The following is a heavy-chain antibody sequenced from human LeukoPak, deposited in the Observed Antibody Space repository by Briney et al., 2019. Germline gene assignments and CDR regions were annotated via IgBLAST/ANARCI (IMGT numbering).Heavy chain of an antibody. CDR3: AREAYGGYVDDFYYYYYMDV. Sequence: GGSLKLSCAASGFTFNDHYMTWIRQAPGKGLEWVSYISPRSTTIYYADSVKGRFTISRDNAKNSLYLQMNSLGVEDTAVYYCAREAYGGYVDDFYYYYYMDVWGKGTTVSVSS. J-gene: IGHJ6*03. V-gene: IGHV3-11*04. CDR2: ISPRSTTI. D-gene: IGHD4-17*01. CDR1: GFTFNDHY.